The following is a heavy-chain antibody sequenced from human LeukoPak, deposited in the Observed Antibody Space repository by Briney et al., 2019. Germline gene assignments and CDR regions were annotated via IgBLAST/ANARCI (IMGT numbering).Heavy chain of an antibody. CDR1: GNSFNNHF. J-gene: IGHJ4*02. D-gene: IGHD3-10*01. CDR3: ARRSTVIRGVLEEAFDY. CDR2: IYPGDSET. Sequence: GESLQISCQGSGNSFNNHFIGWVRQVTGKGLEWMGIIYPGDSETRYSPSFQGQVTISADKSISTVYLQWSSLEASDTAMYYCARRSTVIRGVLEEAFDYWGQGTLVIVSS. V-gene: IGHV5-51*01.